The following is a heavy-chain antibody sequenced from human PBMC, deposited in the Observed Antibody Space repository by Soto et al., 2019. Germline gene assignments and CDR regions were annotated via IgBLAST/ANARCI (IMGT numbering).Heavy chain of an antibody. CDR2: ISGGGQAT. D-gene: IGHD3-3*01. J-gene: IGHJ4*02. CDR1: GFYISNHA. Sequence: EGQLLESGGRLVQRGGSLSLSCAVSGFYISNHALPWVRQAPGEGLEWVEVISGGGQATHYVDSVKGRFTISRDNSKNLVFLQMNSLRIEDTALYLCAKVGVATDGDYSWGQGTVVTVYS. CDR3: AKVGVATDGDYS. V-gene: IGHV3-23*01.